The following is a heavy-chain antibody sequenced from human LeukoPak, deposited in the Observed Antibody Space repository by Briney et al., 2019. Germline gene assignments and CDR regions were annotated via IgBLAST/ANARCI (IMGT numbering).Heavy chain of an antibody. CDR1: GFTFSSYS. D-gene: IGHD2-21*01. CDR2: ISSSSSYI. CDR3: ARGSVVGMDV. J-gene: IGHJ6*02. Sequence: PGGSLRLSCAASGFTFSSYSMNWVRQAPGKGLEWVSSISSSSSYIYYADSVKGQFTISRDNAKNSLYLQMNSLRAEDTAVYYCARGSVVGMDVWGQGTTVTVSS. V-gene: IGHV3-21*01.